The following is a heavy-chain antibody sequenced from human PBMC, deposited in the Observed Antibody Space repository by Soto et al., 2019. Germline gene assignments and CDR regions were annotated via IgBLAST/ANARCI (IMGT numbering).Heavy chain of an antibody. Sequence: QVQLQESGPGLVKPSGTLSLTCAVSGGSISSSNWWSWXXXXXGKGLEWIGEIYHSGSTNYNPSLKSRVTISVDKSKNQFXLXLSSVTAADTAVYYCARVNDPSYFDYWGQGTLVTVSS. V-gene: IGHV4-4*02. CDR2: IYHSGST. J-gene: IGHJ4*02. CDR3: ARVNDPSYFDY. CDR1: GGSISSSNW. D-gene: IGHD1-1*01.